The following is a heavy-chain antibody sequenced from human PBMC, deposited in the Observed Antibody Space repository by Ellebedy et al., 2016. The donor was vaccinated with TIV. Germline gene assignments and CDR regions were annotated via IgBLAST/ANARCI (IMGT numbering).Heavy chain of an antibody. J-gene: IGHJ4*02. Sequence: GESLKISCAASGFTFSSYGMHWVRQAPGKGLEWVAVISNDGNKKLYADSVKGRFTLSRDTSTSTVYLQMDSLRTEDTAVYYCARGPSTSAYLDSWGQGALVIVSS. CDR2: ISNDGNKK. CDR1: GFTFSSYG. CDR3: ARGPSTSAYLDS. V-gene: IGHV3-30*03.